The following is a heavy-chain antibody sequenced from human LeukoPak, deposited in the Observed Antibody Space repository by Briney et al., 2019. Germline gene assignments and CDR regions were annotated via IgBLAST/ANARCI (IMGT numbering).Heavy chain of an antibody. CDR2: ITGSGGLI. CDR3: ARGIGTIFGVVIPHNWFDP. V-gene: IGHV3-23*01. Sequence: GGSLRLSCAASGFTFMNFPMRWVRQAPGKGLEYVSGITGSGGLIYYADSVKGRFTISRDNSKNTLYLQMNSLRAEDTAVYYCARGIGTIFGVVIPHNWFDPWGQGTLVTVSS. D-gene: IGHD3-3*01. CDR1: GFTFMNFP. J-gene: IGHJ5*02.